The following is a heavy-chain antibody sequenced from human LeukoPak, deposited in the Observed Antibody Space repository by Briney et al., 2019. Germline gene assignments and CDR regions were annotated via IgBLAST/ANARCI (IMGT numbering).Heavy chain of an antibody. CDR2: IYYSGST. D-gene: IGHD2-21*02. CDR3: AREVYCGGDCYSSN. J-gene: IGHJ4*02. CDR1: GGSISSLH. V-gene: IGHV4-59*01. Sequence: SEIRSVTCSNSGGSISSLHWSWIRQPPGKGLEWIGYIYYSGSTNYNPSLKSRVTISVDTSKNQFSLKLSSVTAADTAVYYCAREVYCGGDCYSSNWGQGTLVTVSS.